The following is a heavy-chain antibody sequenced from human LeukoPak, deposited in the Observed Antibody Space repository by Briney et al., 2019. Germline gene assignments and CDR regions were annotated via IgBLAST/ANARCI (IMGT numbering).Heavy chain of an antibody. CDR1: GFTFSSYG. V-gene: IGHV3-30*18. Sequence: GRSLRLSCAASGFTFSSYGMHWVRQAPGKGLEWVAVIPYDGSNKYYADSVKGRFTISRDNSTNTLYLQMNSLRAEDSAVYYCAKDHNNRRSDVLRYFDYWGQGTLVTVST. J-gene: IGHJ4*02. CDR2: IPYDGSNK. D-gene: IGHD4-17*01. CDR3: AKDHNNRRSDVLRYFDY.